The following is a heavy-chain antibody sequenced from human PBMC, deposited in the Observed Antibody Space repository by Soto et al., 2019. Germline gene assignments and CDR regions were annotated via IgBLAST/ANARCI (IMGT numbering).Heavy chain of an antibody. D-gene: IGHD2-2*01. CDR2: INPSGGST. CDR3: ARTDGTSSSSSYCAY. J-gene: IGHJ4*02. Sequence: GASVKVSCKASGYTFSNYYMHWVRQAPGQGLEWMGIINPSGGSTSYALQFQGRVTMTRDTSTSTVYMELSSLRSEGTAVYYCARTDGTSSSSSYCAYWGQGTLVTVSS. CDR1: GYTFSNYY. V-gene: IGHV1-46*03.